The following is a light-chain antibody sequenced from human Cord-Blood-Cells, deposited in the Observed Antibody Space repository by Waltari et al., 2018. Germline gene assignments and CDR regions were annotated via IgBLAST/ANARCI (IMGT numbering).Light chain of an antibody. CDR2: EVS. CDR3: SSYTSSSTYV. V-gene: IGLV2-14*01. CDR1: RSAVGGFIH. J-gene: IGLJ1*01. Sequence: QSALTQPASVSGSPGQSITLSCTGTRSAVGGFIHVSWYQQHPGTAPNLMIYEVSTRPSGVSNRFSGSKSGNTASLTISGLQAEDEADYYCSSYTSSSTYVFGTGTKVTVL.